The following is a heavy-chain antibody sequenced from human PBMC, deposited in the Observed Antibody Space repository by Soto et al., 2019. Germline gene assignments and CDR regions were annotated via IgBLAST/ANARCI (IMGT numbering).Heavy chain of an antibody. J-gene: IGHJ4*02. D-gene: IGHD4-17*01. Sequence: QVQLQESGPGLVKPSQTLSLTCTVSGGSISTGGYYWTWICQHPGKGLEWIGYIYYSGSTYYNPSLKSRVTISVDTSKNQFSLKLSSVTAADTAVYYCARGLSVTLFDNWGQGTLVTGSS. V-gene: IGHV4-31*03. CDR2: IYYSGST. CDR1: GGSISTGGYY. CDR3: ARGLSVTLFDN.